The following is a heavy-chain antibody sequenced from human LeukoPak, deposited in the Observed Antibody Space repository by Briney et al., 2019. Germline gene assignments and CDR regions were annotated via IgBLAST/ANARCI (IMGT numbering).Heavy chain of an antibody. J-gene: IGHJ4*02. Sequence: PSQTLSLTCTVSGGTISSSSYYWGWIRQPPGKGLEWIGSIYYSGSTYYNPSLKSRVTISVDTSKNQFSLKLSSVTAADTAVYYCASSDPSGNYHNFLQIDYWGQGTLVTVSS. CDR3: ASSDPSGNYHNFLQIDY. D-gene: IGHD1-26*01. V-gene: IGHV4-39*01. CDR2: IYYSGST. CDR1: GGTISSSSYY.